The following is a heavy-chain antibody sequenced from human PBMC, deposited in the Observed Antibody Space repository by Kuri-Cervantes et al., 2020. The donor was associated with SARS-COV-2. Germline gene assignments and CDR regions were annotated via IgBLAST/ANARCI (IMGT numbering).Heavy chain of an antibody. D-gene: IGHD3-3*01. Sequence: ASVKVSCKASGCTFTSYAMNWVRQAPGQGLEWMGWINTNTGNPTYAQGFTGRFVFSLDTSVSTAYLQISSLKAEDTAVYYCARARLKNFWSGSPYNWFDPWGQGTLVTVSS. J-gene: IGHJ5*02. CDR3: ARARLKNFWSGSPYNWFDP. CDR1: GCTFTSYA. V-gene: IGHV7-4-1*02. CDR2: INTNTGNP.